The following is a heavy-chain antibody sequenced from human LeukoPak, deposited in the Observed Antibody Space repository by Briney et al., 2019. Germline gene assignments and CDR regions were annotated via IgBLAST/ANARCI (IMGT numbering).Heavy chain of an antibody. CDR1: GFTFSAYS. CDR2: IGSSSSPI. Sequence: GGSLRLSCAASGFTFSAYSMNWVRQAPEKGLEWVSYIGSSSSPIYYADSVKGRFTISRDNAKNSLYLQMDSLRAEDTAVYYCARDQAYSFDYWGQGALVTVSS. D-gene: IGHD4-11*01. J-gene: IGHJ4*02. CDR3: ARDQAYSFDY. V-gene: IGHV3-48*01.